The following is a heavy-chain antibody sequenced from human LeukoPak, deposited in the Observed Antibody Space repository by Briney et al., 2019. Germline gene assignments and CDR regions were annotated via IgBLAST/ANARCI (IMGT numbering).Heavy chain of an antibody. CDR2: IYYSGST. CDR1: GXSISSGDYY. J-gene: IGHJ3*02. Sequence: PSETLSLTCTVSGXSISSGDYYWSWIRQPPGKGLEWIGYIYYSGSTYYNPSLKSRVTISVDTSKNQFSLKLSSVTAADTAVYYCARVPPRNAFDIWGQGTMVTVSS. V-gene: IGHV4-30-4*01. D-gene: IGHD1-1*01. CDR3: ARVPPRNAFDI.